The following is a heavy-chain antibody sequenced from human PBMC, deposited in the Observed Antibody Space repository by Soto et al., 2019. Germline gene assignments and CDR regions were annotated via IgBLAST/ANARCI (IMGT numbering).Heavy chain of an antibody. CDR3: ARGPRMGRGSNITGYFDY. Sequence: PGGSLRLSCAASGFSFSSYGMHWVRQAPGKGLEWVAVIWHEGSNRYYADYVKGRFTISRDDSRNTLSLQMNSLRAEDTAVYYCARGPRMGRGSNITGYFDYWGQGT. CDR1: GFSFSSYG. J-gene: IGHJ4*02. V-gene: IGHV3-33*01. D-gene: IGHD3-10*01. CDR2: IWHEGSNR.